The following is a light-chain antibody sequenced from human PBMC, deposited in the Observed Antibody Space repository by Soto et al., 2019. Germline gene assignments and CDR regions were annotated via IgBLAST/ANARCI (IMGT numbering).Light chain of an antibody. CDR2: GAS. CDR1: QSVSSN. CDR3: QQYNNWPPMA. Sequence: EIVMTQSPATLSVSPGERATLSCRASQSVSSNLAWYQQKPGQAPRLLIYGASTRATGIPARFSGSGSGTEFTLTISSLQSEHFAVYYCQQYNNWPPMAFGQGTKVEIK. V-gene: IGKV3-15*01. J-gene: IGKJ1*01.